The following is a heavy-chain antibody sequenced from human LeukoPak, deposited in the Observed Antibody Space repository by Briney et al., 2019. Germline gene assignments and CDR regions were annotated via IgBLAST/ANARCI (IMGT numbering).Heavy chain of an antibody. V-gene: IGHV3-23*01. D-gene: IGHD3-16*01. CDR1: GFTFSSYG. CDR2: ISGSGDST. CDR3: VKEDSKGGPNWFGP. J-gene: IGHJ5*02. Sequence: GGSLRLSCAASGFTFSSYGMSWVRQAPGKGLEWVSAISGSGDSTHHADSVKGRFTISRDNSKNTLYVQMNSLRAEDTAVYYCVKEDSKGGPNWFGPWGQGTLVTVSS.